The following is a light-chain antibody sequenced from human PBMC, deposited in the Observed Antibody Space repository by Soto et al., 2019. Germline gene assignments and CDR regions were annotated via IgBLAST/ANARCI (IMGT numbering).Light chain of an antibody. V-gene: IGKV1-39*01. CDR3: QQSYSPSLT. Sequence: DIQMTQSPSSLSASIGDRVTITCRASETINTYLNWYQQKPGKAPKFLIYGASNLQTGVPSRFSGSGSGTDFTLTISSLQPEDFATYYCQQSYSPSLTFGGGTKVEIK. CDR2: GAS. J-gene: IGKJ4*01. CDR1: ETINTY.